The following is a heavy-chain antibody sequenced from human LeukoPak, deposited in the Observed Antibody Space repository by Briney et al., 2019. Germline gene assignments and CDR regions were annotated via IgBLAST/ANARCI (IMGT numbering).Heavy chain of an antibody. CDR1: GGTFSSYD. V-gene: IGHV1-8*02. J-gene: IGHJ4*02. CDR2: MNPNSGNT. D-gene: IGHD6-13*01. CDR3: ARGRGSSSWYTHDYFDY. Sequence: ASVKVSCKASGGTFSSYDINWVRQATGQGLEWMGWMNPNSGNTGYAQKFQGRVTMTRNTSISTAYMELSSLRSEDTAVYYCARGRGSSSWYTHDYFDYWGQGTLVTVSS.